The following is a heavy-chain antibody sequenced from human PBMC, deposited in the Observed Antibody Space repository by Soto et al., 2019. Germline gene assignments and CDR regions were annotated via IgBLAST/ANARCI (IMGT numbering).Heavy chain of an antibody. CDR1: GYTFTSYG. CDR3: ARDGVYSGSRHAMDV. V-gene: IGHV1-18*01. CDR2: ISAYNGNR. Sequence: ASVKVSCKASGYTFTSYGISWVRQAPGQGLEWMGWISAYNGNRNYALKLQGRVTLTTDASTSTAYVELGSLTSDDTAVYYCARDGVYSGSRHAMDVWGQGTTITVSS. J-gene: IGHJ6*02. D-gene: IGHD6-13*01.